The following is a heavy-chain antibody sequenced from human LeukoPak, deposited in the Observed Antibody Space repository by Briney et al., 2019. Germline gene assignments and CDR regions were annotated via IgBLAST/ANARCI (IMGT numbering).Heavy chain of an antibody. CDR1: GGSISTYY. D-gene: IGHD3-10*01. V-gene: IGHV4-30-4*01. CDR3: ARGMNRLLWFGELLF. CDR2: IYYSGST. J-gene: IGHJ4*02. Sequence: SETLSLTCSVSGGSISTYYWSWIRQPPGKGLEWIGYIYYSGSTYYNPSLKSRVTISVDTSKNQFSLKLSSVTAADTAVYYCARGMNRLLWFGELLFWGQGTLVTVSS.